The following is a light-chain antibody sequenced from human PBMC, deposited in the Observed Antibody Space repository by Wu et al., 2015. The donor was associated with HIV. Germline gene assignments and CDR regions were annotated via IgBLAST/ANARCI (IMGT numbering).Light chain of an antibody. J-gene: IGKJ1*01. CDR2: GAS. V-gene: IGKV3-15*01. CDR1: QSVASN. Sequence: IVMTQSPDTLSVSPGERATLSCKASQSVASNLAWYQQKPGQAPRLLIYGASTRATDIPARFSGSGSGTEFTLTISSLRSEDFAVYFCQQYHDWWTFGQGTKGGSQT. CDR3: QQYHDWWT.